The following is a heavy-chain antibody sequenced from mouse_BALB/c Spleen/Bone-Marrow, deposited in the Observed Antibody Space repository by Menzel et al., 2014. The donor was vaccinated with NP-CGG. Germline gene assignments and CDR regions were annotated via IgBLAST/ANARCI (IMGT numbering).Heavy chain of an antibody. J-gene: IGHJ2*01. Sequence: VKLVESGAELAKPGASVKMSCKASGYTFTSYWMHWVKQRPGQGLEWIGYINPSTGYTEYNQKFKDKATLTADKSSSTAYMQLSSLTSEDSAVYYCARYGNYGDYFDYWGQGTTLAVSS. CDR2: INPSTGYT. CDR3: ARYGNYGDYFDY. V-gene: IGHV1-7*01. CDR1: GYTFTSYW. D-gene: IGHD2-1*01.